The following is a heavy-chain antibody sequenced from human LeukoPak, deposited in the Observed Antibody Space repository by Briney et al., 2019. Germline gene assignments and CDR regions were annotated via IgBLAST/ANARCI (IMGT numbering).Heavy chain of an antibody. CDR3: ARSPRYCSSTSCYWFDY. D-gene: IGHD2-2*01. CDR2: IIPILGIA. V-gene: IGHV1-69*02. J-gene: IGHJ5*01. CDR1: GGTFSSYT. Sequence: SVKVSCKASGGTFSSYTISWVRQAPGQGLERMGRIIPILGIANYAQKFQGRVTITADKSTSTAYMELSSLRSEDTAVYYCARSPRYCSSTSCYWFDYWGQGTLVTVSS.